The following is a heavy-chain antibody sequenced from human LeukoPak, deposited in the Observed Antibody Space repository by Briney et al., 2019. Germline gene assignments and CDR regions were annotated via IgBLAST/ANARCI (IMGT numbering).Heavy chain of an antibody. V-gene: IGHV3-23*01. D-gene: IGHD4/OR15-4a*01. J-gene: IGHJ4*02. CDR1: GFTFSTYA. Sequence: GGSLRLSCAASGFTFSTYAMSWVRQAPGKGLEWVSAISGRGDSTYYADSVKGRFTVSRDNSKNTLFLQMNSLRAEDTAIYYCAKERDYGPADYWGQGTLVTVSS. CDR3: AKERDYGPADY. CDR2: ISGRGDST.